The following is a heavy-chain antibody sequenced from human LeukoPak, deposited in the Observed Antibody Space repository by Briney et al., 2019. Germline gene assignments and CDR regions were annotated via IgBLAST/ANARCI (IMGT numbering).Heavy chain of an antibody. D-gene: IGHD3-9*01. V-gene: IGHV4-59*01. J-gene: IGHJ4*02. CDR1: GGSISSYY. CDR2: IYYSGST. Sequence: SETLSLTCTVSGGSISSYYWSWIRQPPGKGLEWIGYIYYSGSTNYNPSLKSRVTISVDTSKNQFSLKLSPVTAADTAVYYCARGVYYDILTGYYYFDYWGQGTLVTVSS. CDR3: ARGVYYDILTGYYYFDY.